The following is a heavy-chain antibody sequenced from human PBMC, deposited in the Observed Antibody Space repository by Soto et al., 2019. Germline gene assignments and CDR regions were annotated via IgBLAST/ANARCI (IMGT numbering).Heavy chain of an antibody. Sequence: GGSLRLSCAASGFTLSSYAMSWVRQAPGKGLEWVSAISGSGGSTYYADSVKGRFTISRDNSKNTLYLQMNSLRAEDTAVYYCAKVVGYDSSGYIEYWGQGTLVTVSS. CDR1: GFTLSSYA. CDR3: AKVVGYDSSGYIEY. V-gene: IGHV3-23*01. CDR2: ISGSGGST. J-gene: IGHJ4*02. D-gene: IGHD3-22*01.